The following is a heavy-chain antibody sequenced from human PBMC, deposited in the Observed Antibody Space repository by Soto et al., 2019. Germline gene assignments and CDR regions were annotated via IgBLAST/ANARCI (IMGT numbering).Heavy chain of an antibody. CDR1: GLTFSANW. V-gene: IGHV3-74*01. Sequence: GGSLRLSCEASGLTFSANWMHWVRQAPGKGLVWVSRINSDASNTAYADSVKGRFTMSRDNAKNSLYLQMNSLRVDDTAVYYCSRDLASATGTFDYRGQGTLVTVSS. J-gene: IGHJ4*02. CDR2: INSDASNT. CDR3: SRDLASATGTFDY. D-gene: IGHD1-1*01.